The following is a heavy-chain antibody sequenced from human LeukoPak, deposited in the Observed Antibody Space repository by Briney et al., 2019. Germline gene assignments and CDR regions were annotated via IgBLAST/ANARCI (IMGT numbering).Heavy chain of an antibody. Sequence: ASVKVSCTASVYTSTGYYMHWVRQAPGQGLEWMGRINPNSGGTNYAQKFQGRVTMTRDTSISTAYMEVSRLRSDDTAVYYCARAGPHYGSGSYYNRPLYYYYYYMDVWGKGTTVSVSS. CDR2: INPNSGGT. J-gene: IGHJ6*03. CDR1: VYTSTGYY. CDR3: ARAGPHYGSGSYYNRPLYYYYYYMDV. V-gene: IGHV1-2*06. D-gene: IGHD3-10*01.